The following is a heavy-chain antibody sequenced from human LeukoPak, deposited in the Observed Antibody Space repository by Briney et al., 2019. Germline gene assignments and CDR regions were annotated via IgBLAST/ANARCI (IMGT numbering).Heavy chain of an antibody. CDR1: GFTFSNYW. Sequence: GGSLRLSCAASGFTFSNYWMHWVRQAPGKGLVWVSRINSDGTSTSYTDSVKGRFTISRDNAKNTLYLQMNSLRAEDTAVYYCARCSGTYLFDYWGQGALVTVSS. CDR2: INSDGTST. D-gene: IGHD1-26*01. V-gene: IGHV3-74*01. CDR3: ARCSGTYLFDY. J-gene: IGHJ4*02.